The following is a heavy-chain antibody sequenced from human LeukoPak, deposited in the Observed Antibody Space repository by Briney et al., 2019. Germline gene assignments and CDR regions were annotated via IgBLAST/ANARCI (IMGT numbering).Heavy chain of an antibody. CDR1: GGSISSGSYY. V-gene: IGHV4-61*02. CDR2: IYTSGST. Sequence: SQTLSLTCTVSGGSISSGSYYWSWIRQPAGKGLEWIGRIYTSGSTNYNPSLKSRVTISVDTSKNQFSLKLSSVTAADTAVYYCARDGESSSWWARGWFDPWGQGTLVTVSS. D-gene: IGHD6-13*01. J-gene: IGHJ5*02. CDR3: ARDGESSSWWARGWFDP.